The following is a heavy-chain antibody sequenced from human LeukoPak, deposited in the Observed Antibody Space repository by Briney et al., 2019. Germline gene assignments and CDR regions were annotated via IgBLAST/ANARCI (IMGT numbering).Heavy chain of an antibody. CDR2: IYHSGST. D-gene: IGHD3-10*01. CDR1: GYSISSGYY. Sequence: SETLSLTCTVSGYSISSGYYWGWIRQPPGKGLEWIGSIYHSGSTYYNPSLKSRVTISVDTSKNQFSLKLSPVTAADTAVYYCARAVLYGSGSFDYWGQGTLVTVSS. CDR3: ARAVLYGSGSFDY. V-gene: IGHV4-38-2*02. J-gene: IGHJ4*02.